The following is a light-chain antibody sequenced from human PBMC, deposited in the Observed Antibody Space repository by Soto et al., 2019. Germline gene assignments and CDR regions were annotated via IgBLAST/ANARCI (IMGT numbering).Light chain of an antibody. CDR1: SSDVGGYNY. CDR3: SSYGGSTTVV. J-gene: IGLJ2*01. V-gene: IGLV2-8*01. Sequence: QSALTQPPSASGSPGQSVTISCTGSSSDVGGYNYVSWYQQHPGKAPKLMIYEVSKRPSGVPDRLSGSKSGNTASLTVSGLQPEDEADYYCSSYGGSTTVVFGGGTKLTVL. CDR2: EVS.